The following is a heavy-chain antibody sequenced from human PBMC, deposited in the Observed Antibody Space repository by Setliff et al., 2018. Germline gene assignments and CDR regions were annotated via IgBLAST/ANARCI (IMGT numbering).Heavy chain of an antibody. Sequence: ASVKVSCKASGYTFTGYYIHWVRQAPGQGLEWMGWISAYAQKFQGRVTMTTDTPTSTAYMEMRSLRSDDTAVYYCARGPLDFVVAPPAAKFDFWGQGTLVTVSS. D-gene: IGHD2-2*01. CDR2: ISAY. V-gene: IGHV1-18*04. CDR3: ARGPLDFVVAPPAAKFDF. CDR1: GYTFTGYY. J-gene: IGHJ4*02.